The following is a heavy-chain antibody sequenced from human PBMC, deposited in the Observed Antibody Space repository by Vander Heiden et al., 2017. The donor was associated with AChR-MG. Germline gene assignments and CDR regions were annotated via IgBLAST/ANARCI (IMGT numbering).Heavy chain of an antibody. Sequence: QVQLVQSGAEVKKPGSSVKVSCKASGGTFSSYAISWVRQAPGQGLEWMGGIIPIFGTANYAQKFQGRVTITADKSTSTAYMELSSLRSEDTAVYYCARVETAMVTLAPFDYWRQGTLVTVSS. J-gene: IGHJ4*02. CDR1: GGTFSSYA. CDR3: ARVETAMVTLAPFDY. D-gene: IGHD5-18*01. V-gene: IGHV1-69*06. CDR2: IIPIFGTA.